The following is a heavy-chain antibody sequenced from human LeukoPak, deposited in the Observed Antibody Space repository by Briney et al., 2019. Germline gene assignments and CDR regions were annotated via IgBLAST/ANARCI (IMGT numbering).Heavy chain of an antibody. Sequence: GGSLRLSCAASGFTFSSYAMSWVRQAPGKGLEWVSSISSSSSYIYYADSVKGRFTISRDNAKNSLYLQMNSLRAEDTAVYYCRLVGPPPNFDYWGQGTLVTVSS. CDR1: GFTFSSYA. V-gene: IGHV3-21*01. J-gene: IGHJ4*02. CDR3: RLVGPPPNFDY. D-gene: IGHD1-26*01. CDR2: ISSSSSYI.